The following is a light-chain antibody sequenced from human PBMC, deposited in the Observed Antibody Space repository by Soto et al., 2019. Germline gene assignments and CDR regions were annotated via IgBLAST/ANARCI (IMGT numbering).Light chain of an antibody. V-gene: IGKV3-20*01. J-gene: IGKJ1*01. Sequence: EVVLTQSPSTLSFSPWGIATVSCRASQTISRNYLAWYQKKPGQAPRLLIYGASTRATGIPDRFSGSGSGTDFTLTISRMEPEDSAVYYCKQHGTTFGQGTKVDIK. CDR3: KQHGTT. CDR2: GAS. CDR1: QTISRNY.